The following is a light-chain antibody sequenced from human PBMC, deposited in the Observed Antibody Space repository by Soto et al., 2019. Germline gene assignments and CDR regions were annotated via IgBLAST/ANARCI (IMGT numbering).Light chain of an antibody. CDR2: KAS. CDR1: QSISSW. V-gene: IGKV1-5*03. Sequence: EIHMTQSSWTWHASLAKRQYITWXASQSISSWLAWYQQKPGKAPKLLIYKASSLESGVPSRFSGSGSGTEFTLTISSLQPDDFATYYCQQYNIYSETFFQG. CDR3: QQYNIYSET. J-gene: IGKJ1*01.